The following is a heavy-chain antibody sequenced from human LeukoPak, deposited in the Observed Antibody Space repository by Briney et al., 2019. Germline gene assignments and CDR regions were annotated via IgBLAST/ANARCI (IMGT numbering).Heavy chain of an antibody. CDR1: GGILSNYT. Sequence: ASVKVSCKASGGILSNYTISWVRQAPGQGLEWMGGLIPIFGTPYYAQNVQGRVTITADESTSTAFLELRSLKSEDTAVYYCARDDCTNGVCYSDYYYYYGMDVWGQGTTVTVSS. J-gene: IGHJ6*02. CDR2: LIPIFGTP. D-gene: IGHD2-8*01. CDR3: ARDDCTNGVCYSDYYYYYGMDV. V-gene: IGHV1-69*01.